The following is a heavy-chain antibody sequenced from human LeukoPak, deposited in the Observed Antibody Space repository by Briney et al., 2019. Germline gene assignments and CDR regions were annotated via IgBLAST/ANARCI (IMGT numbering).Heavy chain of an antibody. CDR3: AKDQTGYFITVFDY. D-gene: IGHD3-9*01. J-gene: IGHJ4*02. CDR2: IGYSGGST. CDR1: GFTFSSYA. Sequence: SGGSLRLSCAASGFTFSSYAMSWVRQAPGKGLEWVSAIGYSGGSTYYADSVKGRFTISRDNSKNTLYLQMNSLRAEDTAVYYCAKDQTGYFITVFDYWGQGTLVTVSS. V-gene: IGHV3-23*01.